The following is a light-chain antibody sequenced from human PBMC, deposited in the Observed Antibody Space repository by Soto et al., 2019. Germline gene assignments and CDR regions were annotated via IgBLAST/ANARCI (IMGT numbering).Light chain of an antibody. J-gene: IGLJ1*01. CDR1: SSDVGGHNY. CDR2: SVS. V-gene: IGLV2-11*01. Sequence: QSVLTQPRSVSGSPGQSVTISCSLTSSDVGGHNYVSWYQQYPGKAPKLLLSSVSKRPSGVPDRFSGSKSGNTASLTISGLQAEDETDYYCCSYAGSYTYVFGTGTKVTVL. CDR3: CSYAGSYTYV.